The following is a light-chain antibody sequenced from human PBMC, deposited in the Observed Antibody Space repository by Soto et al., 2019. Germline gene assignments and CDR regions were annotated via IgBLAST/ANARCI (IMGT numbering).Light chain of an antibody. V-gene: IGKV1-9*01. CDR3: QQLNTYPLT. CDR2: GAS. Sequence: IQLTQSPSSLSASVGDRVTITFRASQGISSYLAWYQQKPGEAPKLLIYGASTLQSGVPSRFSGSGSGTDFTLTISSLQPEDFATYYCQQLNTYPLTFGGGTKVDIK. J-gene: IGKJ4*01. CDR1: QGISSY.